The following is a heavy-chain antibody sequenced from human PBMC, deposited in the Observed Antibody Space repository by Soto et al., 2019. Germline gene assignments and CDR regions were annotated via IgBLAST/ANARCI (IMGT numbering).Heavy chain of an antibody. Sequence: QVQLQESGPGLVKPSETLSLPCPVSGGSISSYYWSWLRQPPGKGLEWIGYIYYSGSTNYNPSLKSRVTISVDTSKNQFSLKLSSVTAADTGVYYCARRYGGNFDYWGQGTLVTVSS. J-gene: IGHJ4*02. CDR2: IYYSGST. D-gene: IGHD3-16*01. V-gene: IGHV4-59*01. CDR1: GGSISSYY. CDR3: ARRYGGNFDY.